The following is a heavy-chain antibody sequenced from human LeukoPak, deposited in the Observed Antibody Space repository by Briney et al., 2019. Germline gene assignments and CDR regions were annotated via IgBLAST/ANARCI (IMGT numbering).Heavy chain of an antibody. V-gene: IGHV4-34*01. D-gene: IGHD2-2*01. Sequence: KPSEILSLTCAVYGVSFSGYYWSWVRQPPGKGLEWVGEINHSGSTNYNPTLKSRVTISVDTSKNQFSLKLSSVTAADTAVYYSARTWAYCSSTGCYRGPNWFDHWGQGTLVTVSS. CDR2: INHSGST. CDR1: GVSFSGYY. CDR3: ARTWAYCSSTGCYRGPNWFDH. J-gene: IGHJ5*02.